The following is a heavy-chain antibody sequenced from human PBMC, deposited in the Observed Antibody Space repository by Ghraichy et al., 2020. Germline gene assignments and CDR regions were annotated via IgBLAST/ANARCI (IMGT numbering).Heavy chain of an antibody. J-gene: IGHJ6*02. Sequence: SVKVSCKASGGTFSSYAISWVRQAPGQGLEWMGGIIPIFGTANYAQKFQGRVTITADKSTSTAYMELSSLRSEDTAVYYCARGGGITIFGVADLRGDYYYYYGMDVWGQGTTVTVS. CDR2: IIPIFGTA. CDR1: GGTFSSYA. D-gene: IGHD3-3*01. V-gene: IGHV1-69*06. CDR3: ARGGGITIFGVADLRGDYYYYYGMDV.